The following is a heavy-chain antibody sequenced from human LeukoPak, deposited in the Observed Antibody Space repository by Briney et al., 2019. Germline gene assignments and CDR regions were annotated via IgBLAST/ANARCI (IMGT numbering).Heavy chain of an antibody. D-gene: IGHD3-3*01. V-gene: IGHV4-39*07. Sequence: PSETLSLTCSVSGGSISSSSYYWGWIRQPPGKGLEWFVTIYYSGSTNYNPSLKSRVTISVDTSKNQFSLKLSSVTAADTAVYYCARSQTDFWSGYPFDYWGQGTLVTVSS. CDR3: ARSQTDFWSGYPFDY. J-gene: IGHJ4*02. CDR1: GGSISSSSYY. CDR2: IYYSGST.